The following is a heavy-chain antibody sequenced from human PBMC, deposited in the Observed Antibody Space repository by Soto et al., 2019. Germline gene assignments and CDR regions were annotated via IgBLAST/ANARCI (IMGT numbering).Heavy chain of an antibody. CDR3: ARGGRFLEWFTTRGSLNCFDP. J-gene: IGHJ5*02. CDR1: GGSFSGYY. D-gene: IGHD3-3*01. V-gene: IGHV4-34*01. CDR2: INHSGST. Sequence: PSETLSLTCAVYGGSFSGYYWSWIRQPPGKGLEWIGEINHSGSTNYNPSLKSRVTISVDTSKNQFSLKLSSVTAADTAVYYCARGGRFLEWFTTRGSLNCFDPWGQGTLVIVSS.